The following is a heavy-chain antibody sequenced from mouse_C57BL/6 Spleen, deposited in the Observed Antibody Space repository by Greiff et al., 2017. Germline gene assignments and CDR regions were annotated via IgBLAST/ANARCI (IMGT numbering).Heavy chain of an antibody. V-gene: IGHV14-2*01. CDR3: ARSSCGSSGGYFDG. D-gene: IGHD1-1*01. CDR1: GFNIKDYY. J-gene: IGHJ1*03. Sequence: VQLQQSGAELVKPGASVKLSCTASGFNIKDYYMHWVKQRTEQGLEWIGRIDPEDGETKYAPNFQGKATITADTSSNTAYLQPSCLTSKATAGYYCARSSCGSSGGYFDGWGTGTTVTVAS. CDR2: IDPEDGET.